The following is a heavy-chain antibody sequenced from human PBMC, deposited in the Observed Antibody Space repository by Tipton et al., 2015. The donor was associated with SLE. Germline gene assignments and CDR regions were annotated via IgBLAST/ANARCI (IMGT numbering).Heavy chain of an antibody. CDR1: GGSISSGGYY. CDR3: ARDGDYYGSGIYYKGWFDP. CDR2: IYHSGST. J-gene: IGHJ5*02. Sequence: TLSLTCNVSGGSISSGGYYWGWIRQPPGKGLEWIGSIYHSGSTYYNPSLKSRVTISVDTSKNQFSLKLTSVTAADTAVYFCARDGDYYGSGIYYKGWFDPWGQGTLVTVSS. V-gene: IGHV4-39*07. D-gene: IGHD3-10*01.